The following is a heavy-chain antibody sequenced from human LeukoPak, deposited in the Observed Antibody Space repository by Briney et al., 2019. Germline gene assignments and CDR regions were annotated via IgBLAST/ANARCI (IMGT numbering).Heavy chain of an antibody. CDR2: IFSDDNT. V-gene: IGHV3-53*01. J-gene: IGHJ4*02. CDR1: GFTFSTYA. CDR3: ATLRWGQVDY. Sequence: GGSLRLSCAASGFTFSTYAMYWVRQAPGKGLEWVSVIFSDDNTYYADSVKGRFTISRDISKNAVYLQMNSLRAEDTAVYYCATLRWGQVDYWGRGTLVTVSS. D-gene: IGHD2-21*02.